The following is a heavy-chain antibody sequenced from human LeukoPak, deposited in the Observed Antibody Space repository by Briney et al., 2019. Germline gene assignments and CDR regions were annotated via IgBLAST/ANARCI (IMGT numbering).Heavy chain of an antibody. CDR1: GYTLTELS. CDR3: ARGVRNYESSGYYFDY. Sequence: ASVKVSCKVSGYTLTELSMHWVRQAPGKGLEWMGGFDPEDGETIYAQKFQGRVTMTEDTSTDTAYMELSSLRSEDTAVYYCARGVRNYESSGYYFDYWGQGTLVTVSS. V-gene: IGHV1-24*01. J-gene: IGHJ4*02. CDR2: FDPEDGET. D-gene: IGHD3-22*01.